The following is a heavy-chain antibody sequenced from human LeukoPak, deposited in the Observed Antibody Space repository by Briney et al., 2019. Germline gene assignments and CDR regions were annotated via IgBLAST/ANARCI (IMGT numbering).Heavy chain of an antibody. Sequence: GASVKVSCNASRHTLTGYYMHWVRQAHGQGLEWMGWVTPNSGGTNYAQKFQGRVTMTRDTSISTAYMELSRLRSDDTAVYYCARGKYYYDSSGYLSYWGQGTLVTFSS. CDR2: VTPNSGGT. CDR1: RHTLTGYY. D-gene: IGHD3-22*01. V-gene: IGHV1-2*02. CDR3: ARGKYYYDSSGYLSY. J-gene: IGHJ4*02.